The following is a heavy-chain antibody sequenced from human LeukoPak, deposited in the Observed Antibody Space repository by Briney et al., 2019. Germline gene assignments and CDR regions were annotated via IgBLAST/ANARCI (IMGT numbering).Heavy chain of an antibody. CDR1: GLTVSSNY. CDR2: IYSGGST. D-gene: IGHD5-18*01. CDR3: ARDLVEGGCSYGLFDY. V-gene: IGHV3-53*01. J-gene: IGHJ4*02. Sequence: PGGSLRLSCAPSGLTVSSNYMSWARQAPGKGLEWVSVIYSGGSTYYADSVKGRFTISRDNSKNTLYLQMNSLRAEDTAVYYCARDLVEGGCSYGLFDYWGQGTLVTVSS.